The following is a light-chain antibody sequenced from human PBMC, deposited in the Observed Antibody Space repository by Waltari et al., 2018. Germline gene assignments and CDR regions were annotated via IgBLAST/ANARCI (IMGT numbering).Light chain of an antibody. CDR1: QSILYSSNNKNY. CDR2: WAS. Sequence: DIVMTQSLDSLAVSLGERATINCKSSQSILYSSNNKNYLAWFHQKPGQPPKLLIYWASTRQSGVPDRFSGSGSGTDFTLTISSLQAEDVAVYYCQQYYSAPWTFGQGTKVEIK. CDR3: QQYYSAPWT. J-gene: IGKJ1*01. V-gene: IGKV4-1*01.